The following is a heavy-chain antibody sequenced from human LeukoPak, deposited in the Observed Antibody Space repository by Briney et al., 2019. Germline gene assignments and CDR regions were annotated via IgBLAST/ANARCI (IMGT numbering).Heavy chain of an antibody. CDR1: GFTFSSYA. D-gene: IGHD3-10*01. J-gene: IGHJ4*02. CDR3: AKDPAMVRGVNHFDY. CDR2: ISGSGDST. V-gene: IGHV3-23*01. Sequence: PGGSLRLSCAASGFTFSSYAMSWVRQAPGKGLEWVSAISGSGDSTYYADSVKGRFTISRDNSKNTLYLQMNSLRAEDTAVYYCAKDPAMVRGVNHFDYWGQGTLVTVSS.